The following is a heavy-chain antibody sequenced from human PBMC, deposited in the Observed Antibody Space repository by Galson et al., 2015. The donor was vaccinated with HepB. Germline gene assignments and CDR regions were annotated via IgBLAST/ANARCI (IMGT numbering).Heavy chain of an antibody. J-gene: IGHJ4*02. CDR1: GFFVSRNY. D-gene: IGHD2-15*01. CDR2: IYANGNT. V-gene: IGHV3-66*01. Sequence: SLRLSCAASGFFVSRNYMSWVRQAPGKGLEWVSVIYANGNTYSADSVKGRFTISRDNSKNRPYLQMDSLRAEDTAVYYCVRDWELGKCSGGTCLDFDSWGQGTLVTVSS. CDR3: VRDWELGKCSGGTCLDFDS.